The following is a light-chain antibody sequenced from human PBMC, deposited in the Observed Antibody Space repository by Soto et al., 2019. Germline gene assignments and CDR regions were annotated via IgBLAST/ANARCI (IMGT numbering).Light chain of an antibody. J-gene: IGLJ2*01. CDR2: EGS. CDR1: SSDVGSYNL. V-gene: IGLV2-23*03. Sequence: QSALTQPASVSGSPGQSITISCTGTSSDVGSYNLVSWYQQHPGKALKLMIYEGSKRPSGVSNRFSGSKSGNTASLTISGLQAEDEAEYYCCSYAGSSTFHVVFGGGTKVTVL. CDR3: CSYAGSSTFHVV.